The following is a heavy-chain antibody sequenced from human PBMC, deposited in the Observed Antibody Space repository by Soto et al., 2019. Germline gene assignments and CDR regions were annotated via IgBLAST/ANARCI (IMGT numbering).Heavy chain of an antibody. CDR3: AIGSEDCSSTSCYELWAFDI. V-gene: IGHV1-18*01. Sequence: EASVKVSCKASGYTFTSYGISWVRQAPGQGLEWMGWISAYNGNTNYAQKLQGRVTMTTDTSTSTAYMELRSLRSDDTAVYYCAIGSEDCSSTSCYELWAFDIWGQGTMVTVSS. CDR1: GYTFTSYG. CDR2: ISAYNGNT. J-gene: IGHJ3*02. D-gene: IGHD2-2*01.